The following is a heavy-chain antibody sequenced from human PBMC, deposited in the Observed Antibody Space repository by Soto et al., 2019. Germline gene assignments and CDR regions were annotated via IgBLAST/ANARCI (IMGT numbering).Heavy chain of an antibody. D-gene: IGHD1-7*01. CDR3: AHAPWGGWNYVPLFCYYYYRGV. J-gene: IGHJ6*03. V-gene: IGHV2-5*02. CDR2: IYWDDDK. CDR1: GFSLSTSGVG. Sequence: QITLKASGPTLVNPTQTLTLTCTFSGFSLSTSGVGVGWIRQPPGKALEWLALIYWDDDKRYSPSLKSRLTITKDTTKNQVVLTMTNIDPVDTAAYYCAHAPWGGWNYVPLFCYYYYRGVWGKGTTVTVSS.